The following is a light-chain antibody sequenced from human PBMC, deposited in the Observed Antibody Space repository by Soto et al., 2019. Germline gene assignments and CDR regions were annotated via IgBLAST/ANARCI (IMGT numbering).Light chain of an antibody. CDR3: QTWGPGIQV. V-gene: IGLV4-69*01. CDR1: SGHSSYA. CDR2: LNSDGSH. J-gene: IGLJ2*01. Sequence: QTVLTQSPSASASLGASVKLTCTLNSGHSSYAIAWHQQQPEKGPRYLMKLNSDGSHSKGDGIPDRFSGSSSGAERYLTISSLQSEDEADYYCQTWGPGIQVFGGGTKLTVL.